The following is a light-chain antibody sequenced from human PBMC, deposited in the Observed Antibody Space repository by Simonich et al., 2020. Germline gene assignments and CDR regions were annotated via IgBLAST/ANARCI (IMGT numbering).Light chain of an antibody. CDR1: QTVSSN. CDR3: QQYNNWPPIT. J-gene: IGKJ5*01. CDR2: VAS. Sequence: EIVMTQSQATLSVSPGARATLSCRASQTVSSNLAWYQQKPGQAPRLLIYVASTRATGIPARFSGSGSWTEFTLTISSLQSEDFAVYYCQQYNNWPPITFGQGTRLEIK. V-gene: IGKV3-15*01.